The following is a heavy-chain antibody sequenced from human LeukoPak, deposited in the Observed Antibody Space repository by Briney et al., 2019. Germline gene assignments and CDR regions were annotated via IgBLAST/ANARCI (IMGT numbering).Heavy chain of an antibody. J-gene: IGHJ4*02. CDR1: GGTFSSYA. CDR2: IIPIFGTA. D-gene: IGHD6-13*01. Sequence: KVSCKASGGTFSSYAISWVRQAPGQGLEWMGGIIPIFGTANYAQKFQGRVTITADESTSTAYMELSSLRSEDTAVYYCARGRRGIAAADYFDYWGQGTLVTVSS. V-gene: IGHV1-69*01. CDR3: ARGRRGIAAADYFDY.